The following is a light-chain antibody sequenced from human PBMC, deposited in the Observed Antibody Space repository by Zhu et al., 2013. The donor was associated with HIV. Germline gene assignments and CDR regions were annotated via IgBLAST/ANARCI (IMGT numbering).Light chain of an antibody. CDR3: QQYYSPPLT. V-gene: IGKV4-1*01. CDR1: QSILYNSNNKNY. CDR2: WAS. Sequence: IVMTQSPDSLAVSLGERATINCKSSQSILYNSNNKNYLVWYQQKSGQPPKVLIYWASTRESGVPDRFSGSGSGTDFTLTISSLQAEDVAVYYCQQYYSPPLTFGGGTKVEIK. J-gene: IGKJ4*01.